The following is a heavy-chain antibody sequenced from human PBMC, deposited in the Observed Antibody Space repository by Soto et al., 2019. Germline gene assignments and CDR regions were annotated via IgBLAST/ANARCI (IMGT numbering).Heavy chain of an antibody. CDR2: INHSGST. V-gene: IGHV4-34*01. D-gene: IGHD2-8*02. CDR3: ARDKITGLFDY. CDR1: GGSFSGYY. J-gene: IGHJ4*02. Sequence: QVQLQQWGAGLLKPSETLSLTCAVYGGSFSGYYWSWIRQPPGTGLEWIGEINHSGSTNYNPSLKRRATISVDTSKNHFSLKLTSVTAADTAVYYCARDKITGLFDYWGQGTLVTVSS.